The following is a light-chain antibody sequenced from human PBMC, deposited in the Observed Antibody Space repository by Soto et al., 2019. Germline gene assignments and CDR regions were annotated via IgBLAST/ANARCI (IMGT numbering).Light chain of an antibody. CDR1: SSDVGGYTY. CDR3: SSYAGSNNLGV. Sequence: QSVLPQPPSASGSRGQSVTISCTGTSSDVGGYTYVSWYQQHPGKAPKLMIYEVSKRPSGVPDRFSGSKSGNTASLTVSGLQPEDEADYYCSSYAGSNNLGVFGGGTKLTVL. J-gene: IGLJ3*02. CDR2: EVS. V-gene: IGLV2-8*01.